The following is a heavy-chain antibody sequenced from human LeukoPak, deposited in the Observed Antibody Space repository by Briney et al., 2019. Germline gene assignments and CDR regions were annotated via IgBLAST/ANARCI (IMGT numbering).Heavy chain of an antibody. CDR3: ARYCDSTSCYSPLYYMDV. V-gene: IGHV1-18*01. CDR2: ISSHNDNT. Sequence: ASVKVSCKASGYTFTNYGISWVRQAPGRGLEWMGWISSHNDNTHYAQKLQGRVTMTTDTSTSTAYMELRSLRSDDTAVYYCARYCDSTSCYSPLYYMDVWGKGTTVTVSS. CDR1: GYTFTNYG. J-gene: IGHJ6*03. D-gene: IGHD2-2*02.